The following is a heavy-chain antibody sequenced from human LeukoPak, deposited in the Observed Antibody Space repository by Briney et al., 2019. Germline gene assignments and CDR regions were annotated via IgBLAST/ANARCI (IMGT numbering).Heavy chain of an antibody. V-gene: IGHV3-7*01. J-gene: IGHJ4*02. D-gene: IGHD6-13*01. CDR2: IKQDGSEK. CDR3: ATQLFSSSWFDY. Sequence: PGGSLRLSCAASGFTFSSYWMSWVRQAPGRGLEWVANIKQDGSEKYYVDSVKGRFTISRDNAKNSLYLQMNSLRAEDTAVYYCATQLFSSSWFDYWGQGTLVTVSS. CDR1: GFTFSSYW.